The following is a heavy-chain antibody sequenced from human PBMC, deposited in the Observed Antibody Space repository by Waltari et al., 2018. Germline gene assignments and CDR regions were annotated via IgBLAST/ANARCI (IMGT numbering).Heavy chain of an antibody. V-gene: IGHV3-21*02. CDR2: ISVNSEYI. J-gene: IGHJ4*02. CDR3: ASLASI. Sequence: EVKLVESGGGLVKTGGSLKLSWAASEFSFSIYPMRWVGQAPGKGLEWVAFISVNSEYIFYADSVRGRFTISRDNAKNSLYLQMNSLTAEDTAVYYCASLASIWGQGTLVTVSS. D-gene: IGHD3-3*02. CDR1: EFSFSIYP.